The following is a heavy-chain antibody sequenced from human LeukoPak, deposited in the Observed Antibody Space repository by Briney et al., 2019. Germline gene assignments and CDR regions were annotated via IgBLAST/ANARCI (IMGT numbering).Heavy chain of an antibody. CDR1: GGSISSRTYY. CDR2: IYYTGST. CDR3: ARDSGYDFVAEFDP. J-gene: IGHJ5*02. V-gene: IGHV4-39*07. Sequence: SETLSLTCTVSGGSISSRTYYWGWIRQPPGKGLEWIGSIYYTGSTFYNPSLKSRVTISVDTSKNQFSMKLSSVTAADTAVYYCARDSGYDFVAEFDPWGQGTLVTVSS. D-gene: IGHD5-12*01.